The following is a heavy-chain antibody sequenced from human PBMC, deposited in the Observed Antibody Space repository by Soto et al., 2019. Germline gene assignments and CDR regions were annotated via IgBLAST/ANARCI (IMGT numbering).Heavy chain of an antibody. V-gene: IGHV1-18*01. CDR1: GYTFTSYG. J-gene: IGHJ4*02. CDR3: ARDNANRGWVPNPVDY. Sequence: QIQLVQSGAEVKKPGASVKVSCKASGYTFTSYGIGWVRQAPGQGLEWMGWISAYNGNTNYAQKLLARVTMTTDTSTSTAYMELRSLRSDDTAVYYCARDNANRGWVPNPVDYWGQGTLVTVSP. D-gene: IGHD1-26*01. CDR2: ISAYNGNT.